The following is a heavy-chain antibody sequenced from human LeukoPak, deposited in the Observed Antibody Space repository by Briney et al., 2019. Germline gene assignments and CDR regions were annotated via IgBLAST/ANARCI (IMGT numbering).Heavy chain of an antibody. CDR3: ARWLPTTSYFDH. V-gene: IGHV1-69*01. Sequence: SVKVSCKASGGTFSSYAISWVRQAPGQGLEWMGGIIPIFGTANYAQKFQGRVTITADESTSTAYMELSSLRSEDTAVYYCARWLPTTSYFDHWGQGTLVTVSS. CDR2: IIPIFGTA. D-gene: IGHD1-1*01. CDR1: GGTFSSYA. J-gene: IGHJ4*02.